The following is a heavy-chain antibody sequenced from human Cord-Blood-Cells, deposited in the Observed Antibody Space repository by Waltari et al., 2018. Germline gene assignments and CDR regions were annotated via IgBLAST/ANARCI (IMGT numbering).Heavy chain of an antibody. J-gene: IGHJ3*02. CDR2: IKQDGSEK. Sequence: EVQLVESGAGLVQPGGSLRLSCAASGFSFIGIWMSWVTQAPGKGLEWVANIKQDGSEKYYVDSVKGRFTISRDNAKNSLYLQMNSLRAEDTAVYYCARGEDIKEAFDIWGQGTMVTVSS. V-gene: IGHV3-7*04. CDR3: ARGEDIKEAFDI. D-gene: IGHD2-15*01. CDR1: GFSFIGIW.